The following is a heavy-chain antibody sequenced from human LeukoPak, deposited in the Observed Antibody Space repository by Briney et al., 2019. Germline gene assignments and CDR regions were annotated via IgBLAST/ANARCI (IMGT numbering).Heavy chain of an antibody. D-gene: IGHD6-13*01. Sequence: SETLSLTCTVPGGSISSYYWSWIRQPAGKGLEWIGRIYTSGSTNYNPSLKSRVTMSVDTSKNQFSLKLSSVTAADTAVYYCARVIAAADTRVPAYYYYYGMDVWGQGTTVTVSS. V-gene: IGHV4-4*07. CDR3: ARVIAAADTRVPAYYYYYGMDV. J-gene: IGHJ6*02. CDR2: IYTSGST. CDR1: GGSISSYY.